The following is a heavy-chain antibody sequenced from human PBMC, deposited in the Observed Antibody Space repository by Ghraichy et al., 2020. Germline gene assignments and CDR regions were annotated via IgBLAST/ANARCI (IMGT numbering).Heavy chain of an antibody. V-gene: IGHV1-69*04. Sequence: SVKVSCKASGGTFSSYAISWVRQAPGQGLEWMGRIIPILGIANYAQKFQGRVTITADKSTSTAYMELSSLRSEDTAVYYCARVKDPQSNYDFWDGVLNEYYYGMDVWGQGTTVTVSS. J-gene: IGHJ6*02. CDR3: ARVKDPQSNYDFWDGVLNEYYYGMDV. CDR2: IIPILGIA. CDR1: GGTFSSYA. D-gene: IGHD3-3*01.